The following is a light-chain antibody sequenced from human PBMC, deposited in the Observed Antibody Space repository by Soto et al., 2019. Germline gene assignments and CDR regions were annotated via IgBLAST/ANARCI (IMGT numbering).Light chain of an antibody. CDR1: KLGDKY. V-gene: IGLV3-1*01. J-gene: IGLJ2*01. CDR3: QAWDSSTGVV. Sequence: ELTQPPSVSVSPGQTASITCSGDKLGDKYACWYQQKPGQSPVLVIYQDSKRPSGIPERFSGSNSGNTATLTISGTQAMDEADYYCQAWDSSTGVVFGGGTKVTVL. CDR2: QDS.